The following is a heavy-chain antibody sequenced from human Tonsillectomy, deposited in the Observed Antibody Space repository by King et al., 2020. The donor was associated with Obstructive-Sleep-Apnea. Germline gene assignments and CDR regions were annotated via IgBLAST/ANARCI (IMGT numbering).Heavy chain of an antibody. J-gene: IGHJ3*02. CDR1: GFIFSSCA. CDR3: AKGQTDIWRQTDI. CDR2: ISGSGDST. D-gene: IGHD1-20*01. V-gene: IGHV3-23*04. Sequence: QLVESGGGLVQSGGSLRLSCAASGFIFSSCAMTWVRQAPGKGLEWVTVISGSGDSTYYADSVRGRFTISRDNSKNTLYLQMNSLRVEDTAVYYCAKGQTDIWRQTDIWGQGTLAAVSS.